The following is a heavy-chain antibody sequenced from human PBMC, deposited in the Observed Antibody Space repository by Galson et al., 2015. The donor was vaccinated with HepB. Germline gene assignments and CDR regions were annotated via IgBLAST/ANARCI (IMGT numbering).Heavy chain of an antibody. D-gene: IGHD1-7*01. J-gene: IGHJ5*02. CDR1: GYTFTSYS. CDR2: ISTYNSHT. V-gene: IGHV1-18*04. CDR3: ARRGTNYGNWLDP. Sequence: SVKVSCKASGYTFTSYSISWVRQAPGQGLEWMGWISTYNSHTNYVQNLQGRVTMTTDTSTSSAYMELRSLRSDDTAVYYWARRGTNYGNWLDPWGQGTLVTVSS.